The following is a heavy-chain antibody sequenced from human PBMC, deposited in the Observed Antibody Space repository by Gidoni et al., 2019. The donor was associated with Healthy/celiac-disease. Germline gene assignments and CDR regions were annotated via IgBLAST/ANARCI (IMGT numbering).Heavy chain of an antibody. D-gene: IGHD2-15*01. CDR1: GFTFSSYA. Sequence: EVQLLESGGGWVQPGGSLRLSCAASGFTFSSYAMSWVRQAPGKGLEWVSAISGSGGSTYYADSVKGRFTISRDNAKNTLYLQMNSLRAEDTAVYYCAKDIVVVVAATPGGDYWGQGTLVTVSS. V-gene: IGHV3-23*01. CDR3: AKDIVVVVAATPGGDY. CDR2: ISGSGGST. J-gene: IGHJ4*02.